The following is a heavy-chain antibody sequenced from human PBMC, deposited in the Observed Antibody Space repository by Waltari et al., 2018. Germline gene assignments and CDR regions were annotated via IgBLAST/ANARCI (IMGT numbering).Heavy chain of an antibody. CDR2: FTGSQSARPGIT. CDR1: GFPFSKYD. CDR3: AKRGGVAPGTGYFDY. Sequence: EVQLLESGGGLVQPGGSLRLSWSTSGFPFSKYDLSWVRRAQGEGLEGVAPFTGSQSARPGITFYKESVKGRCTISRDNSRNTAYLQMNSLRVDDTAVYYCAKRGGVAPGTGYFDYWGQGAPVTVSS. D-gene: IGHD3-9*01. J-gene: IGHJ4*02. V-gene: IGHV3-23*01.